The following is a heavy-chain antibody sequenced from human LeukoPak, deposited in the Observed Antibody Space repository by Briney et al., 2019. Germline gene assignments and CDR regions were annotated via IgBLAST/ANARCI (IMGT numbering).Heavy chain of an antibody. V-gene: IGHV3-30*18. CDR2: ISYDGSNK. CDR3: SKGIGSGWTDS. Sequence: GRSLRLSCAASGFTFNSYGMHWVRHAPGKGREWVAVISYDGSNKYYADSVKGRFTISRDNSKNTLYLQMNSLRAEDTAVYYCSKGIGSGWTDSWGQGTLVTVSS. D-gene: IGHD6-19*01. J-gene: IGHJ4*02. CDR1: GFTFNSYG.